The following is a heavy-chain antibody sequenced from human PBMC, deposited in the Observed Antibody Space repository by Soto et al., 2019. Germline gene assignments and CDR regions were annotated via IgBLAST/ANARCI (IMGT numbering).Heavy chain of an antibody. J-gene: IGHJ6*02. CDR1: GGYFNNRQTLNSYP. D-gene: IGHD3-16*01. V-gene: IGHV1-69*06. CDR3: AKPWGGEIYYFNYAMDV. CDR2: IIPLFGTT. Sequence: QVQVVQSGAEVKRPGSSVNVSCKASGGYFNNRQTLNSYPISWVRQAPGQGLEWMGGIIPLFGTTNYAQRFQGRVTTTADKYTNTTYLVLNKVTSDDTAVDDCAKPWGGEIYYFNYAMDVWGQEPTVTAS.